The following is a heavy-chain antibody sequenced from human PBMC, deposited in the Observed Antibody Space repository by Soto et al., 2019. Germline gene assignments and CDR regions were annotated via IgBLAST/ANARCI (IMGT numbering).Heavy chain of an antibody. CDR1: GFTFSSYS. J-gene: IGHJ4*02. V-gene: IGHV3-30-3*01. Sequence: QVQLVESGGGVVQPGRSLRLSCAASGFTFSSYSMYWVRQAPGKGLEWVAAMSFDGNSKYFADSVKGRFTISRDNSKNTLSLQMNSLGADDSAVYYCARGRSVIDHDDFEYWGQGTLVTVSS. D-gene: IGHD2-21*01. CDR3: ARGRSVIDHDDFEY. CDR2: MSFDGNSK.